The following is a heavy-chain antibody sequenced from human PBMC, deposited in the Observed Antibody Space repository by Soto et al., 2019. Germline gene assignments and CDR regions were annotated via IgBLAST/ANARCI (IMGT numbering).Heavy chain of an antibody. CDR3: ARENWSACSGGTCYSDY. CDR2: ISGSGGTT. J-gene: IGHJ4*02. V-gene: IGHV3-23*01. D-gene: IGHD2-15*01. Sequence: GGSLRLSCAASGFTFGGHALTWVRQAPGKGLQWVSGISGSGGTTYYADFVKGRFIISRDNSKNTLYLQINSLRAEDTAVYYCARENWSACSGGTCYSDYWGQGTLVTVSS. CDR1: GFTFGGHA.